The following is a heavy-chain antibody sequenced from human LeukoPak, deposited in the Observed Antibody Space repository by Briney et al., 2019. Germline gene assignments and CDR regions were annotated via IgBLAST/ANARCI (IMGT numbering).Heavy chain of an antibody. D-gene: IGHD5-12*01. J-gene: IGHJ5*02. CDR1: GYTFTYYF. Sequence: GASVKVSCKASGYTFTYYFMHWVRQAPGQGLEWMGWINPNNGETNYAQKFQGRVAMTSYTSISTAYMELSRLTSDDTAVYYCARDGYSGYHYHDWFDPWGQGTLVTVSA. CDR3: ARDGYSGYHYHDWFDP. CDR2: INPNNGET. V-gene: IGHV1-2*02.